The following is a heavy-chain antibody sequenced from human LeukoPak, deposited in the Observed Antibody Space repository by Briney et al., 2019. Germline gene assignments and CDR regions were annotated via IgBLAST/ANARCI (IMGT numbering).Heavy chain of an antibody. CDR2: ITSGSSYI. CDR1: GFTFSTYS. D-gene: IGHD3-22*01. J-gene: IGHJ4*02. V-gene: IGHV3-21*01. Sequence: GGSLRLSCAASGFTFSTYSMNWVRQAPGKGLEWVSSITSGSSYIYYADSVKGRFTISRDNAKNSLYLQMNSLRAEDTAVYYCARVDYYDSSGYYATLYYFDYWGQGTLVTVSS. CDR3: ARVDYYDSSGYYATLYYFDY.